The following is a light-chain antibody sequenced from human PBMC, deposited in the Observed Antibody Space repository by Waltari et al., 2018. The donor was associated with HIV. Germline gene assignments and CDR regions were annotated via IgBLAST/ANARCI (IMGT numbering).Light chain of an antibody. CDR1: NIGSQN. CDR3: QVWDSSTVV. CDR2: RDS. V-gene: IGLV3-9*01. J-gene: IGLJ2*01. Sequence: SYALTQPLSVSVALVQTARITCGGNNIGSQNVHWYQQKPGQAPVLVIYRDSNRPSGIPERFSGSNSGNTATLTISRAQAGDEADYYCQVWDSSTVVFGGGTKLTVL.